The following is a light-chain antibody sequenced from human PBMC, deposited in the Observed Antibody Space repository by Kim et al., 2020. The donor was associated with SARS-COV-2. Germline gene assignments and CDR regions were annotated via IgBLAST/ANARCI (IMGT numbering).Light chain of an antibody. V-gene: IGLV2-14*01. CDR2: DVS. CDR3: SSYTSSSTLWV. Sequence: QSALTQPASVSGFPGQSITISCTGTSSDVGGYNYVSWYQQHPGKAPKLMIYDVSKRPSGVSNRFSGSKSGNTASLTISGLQAEDEADYYCSSYTSSSTLWVFGGGTQLTFL. J-gene: IGLJ3*02. CDR1: SSDVGGYNY.